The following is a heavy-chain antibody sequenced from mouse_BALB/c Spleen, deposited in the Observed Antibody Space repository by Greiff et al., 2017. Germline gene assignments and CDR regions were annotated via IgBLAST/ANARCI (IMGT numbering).Heavy chain of an antibody. D-gene: IGHD2-1*01. Sequence: QVQLKESGPGLVQPSQSLSITCTVSGFSLTSYGVHWVRQSPGKGLEWLGVIWSGGSTDYNAAFISRLSISKDNSKSQVFFKMNSLQANDTAIYYCASYGKTGYAMDYWGQGTSVTVSS. CDR2: IWSGGST. V-gene: IGHV2-2*02. CDR1: GFSLTSYG. CDR3: ASYGKTGYAMDY. J-gene: IGHJ4*01.